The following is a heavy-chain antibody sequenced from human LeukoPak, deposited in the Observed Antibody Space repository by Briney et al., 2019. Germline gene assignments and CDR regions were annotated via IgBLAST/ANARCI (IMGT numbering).Heavy chain of an antibody. D-gene: IGHD1-26*01. CDR2: IYTGGST. V-gene: IGHV3-53*01. J-gene: IGHJ6*03. CDR3: TTTGGSYGAYYMDV. CDR1: GVTVSSNY. Sequence: PGGSLRLSCAASGVTVSSNYMTWVRQAPGKGLEWVSVIYTGGSTYYADSVKGRFTISRDNSKNTLYLQMNSLRAEDTAVYYCTTTGGSYGAYYMDVWGKGTTVSVFS.